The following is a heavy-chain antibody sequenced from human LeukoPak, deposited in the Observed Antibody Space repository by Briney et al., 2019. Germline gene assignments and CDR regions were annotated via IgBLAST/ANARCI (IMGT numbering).Heavy chain of an antibody. V-gene: IGHV4-59*01. D-gene: IGHD6-13*01. CDR3: ARGIAAAGTFWFDT. CDR2: IYYSGST. CDR1: GASISSYY. Sequence: SETLSLTCTVSGASISSYYWSWIRHPPGKGLEWIGYIYYSGSTNYNPSLKSRVTISVDTSKNQFSLKLSSVTAADTAVYYCARGIAAAGTFWFDTWGQGTLVTVSS. J-gene: IGHJ5*02.